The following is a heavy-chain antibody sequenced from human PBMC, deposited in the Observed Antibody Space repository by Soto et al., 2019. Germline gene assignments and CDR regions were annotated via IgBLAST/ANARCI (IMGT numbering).Heavy chain of an antibody. Sequence: QVQLVESGGGVVQPGRSLRLSCAASGFTFSSYGMHWVRQAPGKGLEWVAVISYDGSNKYYADSVKGRFTISRDNSKNTVDLQMNSLRAEDTAVYYCAKVYDFWSGYSFDYWGQGTLVTVSS. CDR3: AKVYDFWSGYSFDY. V-gene: IGHV3-30*18. J-gene: IGHJ4*02. CDR2: ISYDGSNK. CDR1: GFTFSSYG. D-gene: IGHD3-3*01.